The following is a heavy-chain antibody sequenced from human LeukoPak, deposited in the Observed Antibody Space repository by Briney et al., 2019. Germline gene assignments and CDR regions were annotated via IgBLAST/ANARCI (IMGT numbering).Heavy chain of an antibody. Sequence: GGTLRLSCAASGFTFSSYGMSWVRQAPGKGLEWVSAISGSGGSTYYADSAKGRFTISRDNSKNTLYLQMNSLRAEDTAVYYCAKVRDQLLWFGELLTNYYYYYMDVWGKGTTVTISS. CDR1: GFTFSSYG. CDR3: AKVRDQLLWFGELLTNYYYYYMDV. CDR2: ISGSGGST. V-gene: IGHV3-23*01. D-gene: IGHD3-10*01. J-gene: IGHJ6*03.